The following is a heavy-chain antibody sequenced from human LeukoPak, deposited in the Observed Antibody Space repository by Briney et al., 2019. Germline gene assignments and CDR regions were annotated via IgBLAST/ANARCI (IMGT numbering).Heavy chain of an antibody. V-gene: IGHV3-72*01. CDR3: ARGPNSVYDYHYGMDV. J-gene: IGHJ6*02. D-gene: IGHD5/OR15-5a*01. CDR1: GFTFSEHY. Sequence: GGSLRLSCAASGFTFSEHYMDWVRQAPGKGLERVGRSRNKAKRYTTEYAASVEGRFSISRDDSTNSLYLQMNSLKNEDTAVYYCARGPNSVYDYHYGMDVWGQGTTVTVSS. CDR2: SRNKAKRYTT.